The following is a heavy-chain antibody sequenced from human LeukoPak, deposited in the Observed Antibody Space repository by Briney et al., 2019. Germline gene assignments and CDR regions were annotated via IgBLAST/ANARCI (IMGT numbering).Heavy chain of an antibody. CDR2: MYISGST. CDR3: ARDYLVGAPLDS. CDR1: GVSITNYY. D-gene: IGHD1-26*01. Sequence: KPSETLSLTCTVSGVSITNYYWAWIRQPAGKGLEWIGRMYISGSTNYNPSLKSRVSISIDKTKNQFSLKLRSVTAADTAIYYCARDYLVGAPLDSWGQGTLVTVSS. J-gene: IGHJ4*02. V-gene: IGHV4-4*07.